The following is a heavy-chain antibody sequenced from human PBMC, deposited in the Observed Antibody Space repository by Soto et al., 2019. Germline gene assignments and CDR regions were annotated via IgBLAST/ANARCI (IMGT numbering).Heavy chain of an antibody. CDR3: AGGRIVVVGSRASDGMDV. V-gene: IGHV1-69*01. CDR1: GGTPSNSA. D-gene: IGHD3-22*01. CDR2: IIPVFGLV. J-gene: IGHJ6*02. Sequence: QVHLLLQSGAEVKKPGSSVKVSCKASGGTPSNSAISCVRQAPGQGLEWMGGIIPVFGLVKYAQNFQGRVTITADESTNTAYMELSSLRPEDTAVYYCAGGRIVVVGSRASDGMDVWGQGTTVTVSS.